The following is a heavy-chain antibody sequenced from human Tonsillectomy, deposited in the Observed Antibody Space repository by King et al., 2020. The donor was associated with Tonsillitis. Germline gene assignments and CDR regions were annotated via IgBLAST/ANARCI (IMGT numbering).Heavy chain of an antibody. CDR3: ARHFAHFSDSSGFYYRHYFDY. J-gene: IGHJ4*02. CDR1: GDSFSGSTYS. Sequence: MQLQESGPGLVKPSETLSLTCAVSGDSFSGSTYSWGWIRQTPGKGLEWIGTVYYSGTPYYNPSLKSRVSVTVDTSKNHFSLNLTSVTAADTAVYYCARHFAHFSDSSGFYYRHYFDYWGQGTRVTVSS. CDR2: VYYSGTP. V-gene: IGHV4-39*01. D-gene: IGHD3-22*01.